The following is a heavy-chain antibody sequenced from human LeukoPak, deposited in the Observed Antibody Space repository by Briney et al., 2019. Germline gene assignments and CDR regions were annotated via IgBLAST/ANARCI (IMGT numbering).Heavy chain of an antibody. CDR3: ASIVVMTATINWFDP. Sequence: PSETLSLTCAVSGGSISSSNWWSWVRQPPGKGLEWIGEIYHSGSTNYNPSLKSRVTISVDKSKNQFSLKLSSVTAAATAVYYCASIVVMTATINWFDPWGQGTLVTVSS. V-gene: IGHV4-4*02. D-gene: IGHD2-21*02. J-gene: IGHJ5*02. CDR2: IYHSGST. CDR1: GGSISSSNW.